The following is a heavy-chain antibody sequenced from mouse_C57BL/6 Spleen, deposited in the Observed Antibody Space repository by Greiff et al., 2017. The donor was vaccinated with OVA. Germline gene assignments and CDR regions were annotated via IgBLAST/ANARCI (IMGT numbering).Heavy chain of an antibody. CDR3: AIHYGSGAY. CDR1: GYTFTSYC. J-gene: IGHJ3*01. D-gene: IGHD1-1*01. Sequence: QVQLQQSGAELVKPGASVKVSCKASGYTFTSYCMHWVKQRPGQGLEWIGRIYPSDSDTNYNQKFKGKATLTADKSSSTAYMQLSSLTSEDSAVYYCAIHYGSGAYWGQGTLVTVSA. V-gene: IGHV1-74*01. CDR2: IYPSDSDT.